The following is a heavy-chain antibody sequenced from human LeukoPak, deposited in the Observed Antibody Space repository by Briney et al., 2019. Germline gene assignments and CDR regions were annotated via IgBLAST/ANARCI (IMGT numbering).Heavy chain of an antibody. CDR3: ARGGYDFWSGYYLVWFDP. V-gene: IGHV4-34*01. D-gene: IGHD3-3*01. J-gene: IGHJ5*02. Sequence: GSLRLSCAVSGISVSSNYMNWIRQPPGKGLEWIGEINHSGSTNYNPSLKSRVTISVDTSKNQFSLKLSSVTAADTAVYYCARGGYDFWSGYYLVWFDPWGQGTLVTVSS. CDR2: INHSGST. CDR1: GISVSSNY.